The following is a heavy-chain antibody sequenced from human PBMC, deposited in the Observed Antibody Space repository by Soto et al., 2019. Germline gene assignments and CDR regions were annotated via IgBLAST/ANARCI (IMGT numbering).Heavy chain of an antibody. V-gene: IGHV3-73*01. CDR1: GLTFRDPT. D-gene: IGHD3-3*01. CDR3: ARDRSLIFAVPPYGMDV. J-gene: IGHJ6*02. Sequence: PGGSLRLSCAASGLTFRDPTIHWVRQASGKGLEWVALIRTKVNSYATVYAASVRGRFTISRDDSKNTAYLQMDNLRAEDTAVYYCARDRSLIFAVPPYGMDVWGQGTTVTVSS. CDR2: IRTKVNSYAT.